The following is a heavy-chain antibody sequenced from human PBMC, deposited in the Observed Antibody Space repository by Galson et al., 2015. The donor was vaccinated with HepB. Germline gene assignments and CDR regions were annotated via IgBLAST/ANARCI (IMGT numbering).Heavy chain of an antibody. J-gene: IGHJ3*02. CDR3: ARDIVFGATIGAFDI. CDR2: ISYDGSNK. V-gene: IGHV3-30*04. D-gene: IGHD1-26*01. CDR1: GFTFSSYA. Sequence: SLRLSCAASGFTFSSYAMHWVRQAPGKGLEWVAVISYDGSNKYYADSVKGRFTISRDNSKNTLYLQMNSLRAEDTAVYYCARDIVFGATIGAFDIWGQGTMVTVSS.